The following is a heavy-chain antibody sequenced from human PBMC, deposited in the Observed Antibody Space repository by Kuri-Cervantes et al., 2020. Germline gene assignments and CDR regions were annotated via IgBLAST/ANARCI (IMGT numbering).Heavy chain of an antibody. D-gene: IGHD3-10*01. V-gene: IGHV3-74*01. CDR3: ARGPSKGWGSYYNPYYYYGMDV. CDR1: GFTFSSYW. Sequence: GGSLRLSCAASGFTFSSYWMHWVRQPPGKGLIWISGMNSDGSNIKYADSVKGRFTISRDNSKNTLYLQMNSLRAEDTAVYYCARGPSKGWGSYYNPYYYYGMDVWGQGTTVTVSS. CDR2: MNSDGSNI. J-gene: IGHJ6*02.